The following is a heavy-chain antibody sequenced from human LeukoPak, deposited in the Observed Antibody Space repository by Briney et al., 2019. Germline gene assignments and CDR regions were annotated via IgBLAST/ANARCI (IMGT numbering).Heavy chain of an antibody. V-gene: IGHV1-2*02. Sequence: ASVKVSCKASGYTFTGYYMHWVRQAPGQGLEWMGWINPNSGGTNYAQKFQGRVTMTRDTSISTAYMELSRLRSDDTAVYYCARARCTSGVCYTFDYWGQGTLVTVSS. CDR3: ARARCTSGVCYTFDY. D-gene: IGHD2-8*01. J-gene: IGHJ4*02. CDR2: INPNSGGT. CDR1: GYTFTGYY.